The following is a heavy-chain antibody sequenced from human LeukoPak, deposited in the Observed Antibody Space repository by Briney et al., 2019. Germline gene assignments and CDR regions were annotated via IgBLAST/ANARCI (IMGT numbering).Heavy chain of an antibody. CDR1: GFTFDDYA. D-gene: IGHD3-22*01. J-gene: IGHJ6*02. V-gene: IGHV3-9*01. CDR3: AKGYPNSSDYYYFYYGMDV. Sequence: PGGSLRLSCAASGFTFDDYAMHWVRQAPGKGLEWVSGFNWNSGSIGYADSVKGRFTISRDNAKNSLYLQMNSLRAEDTALYYCAKGYPNSSDYYYFYYGMDVWGQGTTVTVSS. CDR2: FNWNSGSI.